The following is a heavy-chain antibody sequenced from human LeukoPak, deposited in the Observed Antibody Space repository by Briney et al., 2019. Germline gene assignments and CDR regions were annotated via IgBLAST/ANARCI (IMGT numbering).Heavy chain of an antibody. CDR3: ARGRAGYSYARDAFDI. CDR1: GYTFTGYY. CDR2: INPNSGGT. V-gene: IGHV1-2*02. J-gene: IGHJ3*02. D-gene: IGHD5-18*01. Sequence: ASVKVSCKASGYTFTGYYMHWVRQAPGQGLEWMGWINPNSGGTNYAQKFQGRVTMTRDTSISTAYMELSSLRSEDTAVYYCARGRAGYSYARDAFDIWGQGTMVTVSS.